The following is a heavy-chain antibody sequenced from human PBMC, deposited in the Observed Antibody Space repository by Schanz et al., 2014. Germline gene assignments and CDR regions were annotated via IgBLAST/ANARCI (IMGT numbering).Heavy chain of an antibody. Sequence: QVQLVESGGGVVQFGRSLRLSCVASGFTFSSYGMHWVRQAPGKGLEWVAAMSYDGSIKYYGDSVKGRFTISRDSGQNSLYLQMNSLRAEDTAVYYCARANYRRKINFDYWGRGTLVTVSS. CDR2: MSYDGSIK. CDR1: GFTFSSYG. V-gene: IGHV3-33*01. D-gene: IGHD3-10*01. CDR3: ARANYRRKINFDY. J-gene: IGHJ4*02.